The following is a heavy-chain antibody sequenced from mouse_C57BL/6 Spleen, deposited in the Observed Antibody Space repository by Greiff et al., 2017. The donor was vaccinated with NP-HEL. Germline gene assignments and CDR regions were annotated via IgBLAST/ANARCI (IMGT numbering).Heavy chain of an antibody. V-gene: IGHV1-19*01. CDR1: GYTFTDYY. D-gene: IGHD1-1*01. CDR3: ARSGYYCSSPYFDY. J-gene: IGHJ2*01. Sequence: EVQLQQSGPVLVKPGASVKMSCKASGYTFTDYYMNWVKQSHGKSLEWIGVINPYNGGTSYNQKFKGKATLTVDKSSSTAYMELNSLTSEDSAVYYCARSGYYCSSPYFDYWGQGTTLTVSS. CDR2: INPYNGGT.